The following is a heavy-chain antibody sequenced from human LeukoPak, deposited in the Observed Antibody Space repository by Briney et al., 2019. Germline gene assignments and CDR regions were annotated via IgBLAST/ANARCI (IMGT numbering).Heavy chain of an antibody. Sequence: GGSLRLSCEASGFTFSDFYMSWIRQAPGKGLEWLSYITSSGIITHYADSVKGRFTISRDNGKNTLYLQMNSLTAEDTAVYYCAREGSGGGCDYWGQGILVTVSS. D-gene: IGHD2-15*01. CDR3: AREGSGGGCDY. V-gene: IGHV3-11*01. CDR1: GFTFSDFY. CDR2: ITSSGIIT. J-gene: IGHJ4*02.